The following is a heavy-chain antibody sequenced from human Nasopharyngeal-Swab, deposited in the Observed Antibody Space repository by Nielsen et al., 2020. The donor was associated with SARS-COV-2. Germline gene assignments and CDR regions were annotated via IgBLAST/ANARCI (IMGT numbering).Heavy chain of an antibody. CDR2: IGTAGDT. CDR3: AREGYGSPLDV. CDR1: GFTFSSYD. D-gene: IGHD3-10*01. J-gene: IGHJ6*02. Sequence: GESLKISCAASGFTFSSYDMHWVRQATGKGLEWVPAIGTAGDTYYPGSVKGRFTISRENAKNSLYLQMNSLRAGDTAVYYCAREGYGSPLDVWGQGTTVTVSS. V-gene: IGHV3-13*01.